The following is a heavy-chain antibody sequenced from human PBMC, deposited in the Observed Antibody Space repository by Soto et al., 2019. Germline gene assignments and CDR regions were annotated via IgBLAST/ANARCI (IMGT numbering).Heavy chain of an antibody. CDR2: IYWDDDK. CDR3: VHSRFCSNAVCYRGSWFDP. Sequence: KESGPTLVKPTQTLTLTCTFSGFSLNTSGVGVGWIRQPPGKALEWLALIYWDDDKRYSPSLKSRLTITKDTSKNQVVLTMTNMDPVDTASYYCVHSRFCSNAVCYRGSWFDPWGQGTLVTVSS. CDR1: GFSLNTSGVG. V-gene: IGHV2-5*02. J-gene: IGHJ5*02. D-gene: IGHD2-8*01.